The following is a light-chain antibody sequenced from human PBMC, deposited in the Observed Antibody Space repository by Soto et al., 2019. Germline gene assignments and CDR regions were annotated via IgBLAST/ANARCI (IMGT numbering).Light chain of an antibody. Sequence: QSVLTQPPSASGTPGQRVTIPFLGGTSTIGSNYVYWYQQLPGTAPKLLIYGNNQRPSGVPDRFSGSKSGTSASLAISGLRSEDEADYYCAAWDDSLSGPVFGGGTKLTVL. CDR1: TSTIGSNY. J-gene: IGLJ3*02. CDR2: GNN. V-gene: IGLV1-47*01. CDR3: AAWDDSLSGPV.